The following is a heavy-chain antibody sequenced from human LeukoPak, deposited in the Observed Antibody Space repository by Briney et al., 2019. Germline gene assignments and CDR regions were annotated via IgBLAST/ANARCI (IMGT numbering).Heavy chain of an antibody. CDR1: GFTFSSYA. CDR3: ARDISDDY. V-gene: IGHV3-23*01. D-gene: IGHD1-26*01. Sequence: GGSLRLSCAASGFTFSSYAMTWVRQAPGKGLEWVSTISGRGGSTYYADSVEGRFTISRDNAKNSLYLQMNSLRAEDTAVYYCARDISDDYWGQGTLVTVSS. J-gene: IGHJ4*02. CDR2: ISGRGGST.